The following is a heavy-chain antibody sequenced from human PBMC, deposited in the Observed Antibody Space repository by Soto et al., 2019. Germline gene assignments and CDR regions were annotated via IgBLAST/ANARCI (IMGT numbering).Heavy chain of an antibody. CDR1: GYTFTNHG. J-gene: IGHJ6*03. D-gene: IGHD3-10*01. CDR2: ISASNGDT. V-gene: IGHV1-18*04. CDR3: ARMVRGSKIDYYYYMDV. Sequence: ASVKVSCKASGYTFTNHGLSWVRQAPGQGLEWMGWISASNGDTNYAQKFLGRVTVTTDTSTSTGYMELRSLKSEDTAVYYCARMVRGSKIDYYYYMDVWGKGTKVTVSS.